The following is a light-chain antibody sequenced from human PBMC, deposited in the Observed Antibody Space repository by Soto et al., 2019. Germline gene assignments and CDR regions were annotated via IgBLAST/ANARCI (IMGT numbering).Light chain of an antibody. CDR1: SSDVGGYNY. J-gene: IGLJ1*01. CDR3: SSYTSSSTLV. Sequence: SALTQPAFVSGSPGQSITISCTGTSSDVGGYNYVSWYQQHPGKAPKLMIYDVSNRPSGVSNRFSGSKSGNTASLTISGLQAEDEADYYCSSYTSSSTLVFGTGTKVTVL. V-gene: IGLV2-14*01. CDR2: DVS.